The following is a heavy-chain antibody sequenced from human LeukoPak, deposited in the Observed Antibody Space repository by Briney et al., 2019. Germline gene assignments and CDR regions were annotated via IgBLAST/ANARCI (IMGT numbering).Heavy chain of an antibody. D-gene: IGHD6-13*01. CDR2: IIPIFGTA. Sequence: ASVRVSCKASGGTFSSYAISWVRQAPGQGLVWMGGIIPIFGTANYAQKFQGRVTITTDESTSTDYMELSSLRSEGTAVYYCARGRSSQNYYYYYMDVWGKGTTVTVSS. CDR1: GGTFSSYA. CDR3: ARGRSSQNYYYYYMDV. J-gene: IGHJ6*03. V-gene: IGHV1-69*05.